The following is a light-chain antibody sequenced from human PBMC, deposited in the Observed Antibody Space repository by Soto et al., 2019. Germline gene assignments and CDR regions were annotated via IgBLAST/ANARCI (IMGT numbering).Light chain of an antibody. CDR1: QSLSNNIY. Sequence: EIVLTQSPATLSLSPGERATLSCRARQSLSNNIYLAGYQQKPGQAPRLLIYGASSRATGIPDMFSGSGSGTDFTLPIRRLEPEDFAVYYCQLYGSSPLTFGQGTKVDIK. V-gene: IGKV3-20*01. CDR2: GAS. J-gene: IGKJ1*01. CDR3: QLYGSSPLT.